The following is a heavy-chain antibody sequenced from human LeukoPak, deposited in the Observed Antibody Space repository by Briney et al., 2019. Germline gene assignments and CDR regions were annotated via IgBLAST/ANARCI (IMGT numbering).Heavy chain of an antibody. V-gene: IGHV3-23*01. CDR1: GFTFSSYA. D-gene: IGHD3-3*01. CDR3: AKSRTYDFWSGYFFDY. Sequence: GGSLRLSCAASGFTFSSYAMSWVRQAPGKALEWVSAISGSGGSTYYADSVKGRFTISRDNSKNTLYLQMNSLRAEDTAVYYCAKSRTYDFWSGYFFDYWGQGTLVTVSS. J-gene: IGHJ4*02. CDR2: ISGSGGST.